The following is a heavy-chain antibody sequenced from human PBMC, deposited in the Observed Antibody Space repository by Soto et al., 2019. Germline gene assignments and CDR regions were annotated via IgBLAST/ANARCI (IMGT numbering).Heavy chain of an antibody. D-gene: IGHD2-21*02. J-gene: IGHJ5*02. CDR3: ARGFSGGDEDWFDP. Sequence: QVQLVQSGAEVKKPGASVKVSCKASGYTFTSYAMHWVRQAPGQRREWMGWINAGNGNTKYSQKFQGRVTITRDTSARTAYRELRSLRSEDTAVYYCARGFSGGDEDWFDPWGQRALVTVSS. V-gene: IGHV1-3*01. CDR1: GYTFTSYA. CDR2: INAGNGNT.